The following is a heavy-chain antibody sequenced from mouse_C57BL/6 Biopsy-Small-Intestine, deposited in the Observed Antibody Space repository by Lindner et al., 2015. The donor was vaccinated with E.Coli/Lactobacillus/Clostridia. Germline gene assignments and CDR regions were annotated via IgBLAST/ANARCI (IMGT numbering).Heavy chain of an antibody. CDR1: GYSFTSYY. D-gene: IGHD4-1*01. J-gene: IGHJ2*01. Sequence: VQLQESGPELVMPGASVKISCKASGYSFTSYYLHWVRQRPGQGLEWIAWIYPGSDNTKYNEVFKGKATLTADTSSSTAYMQLSSLTSEDSAVYFCSRGDWDEGYFDYWGQGTTLIVSS. CDR2: IYPGSDNT. CDR3: SRGDWDEGYFDY. V-gene: IGHV1-66*01.